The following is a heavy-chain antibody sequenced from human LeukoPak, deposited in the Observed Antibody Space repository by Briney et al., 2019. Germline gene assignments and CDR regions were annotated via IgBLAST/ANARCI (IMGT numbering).Heavy chain of an antibody. CDR2: VSYSGST. Sequence: SETLSLTCTVSGGSIGSTSYFWGWIRQPPGKGLEWTGSVSYSGSTYYNPSLKSRVTISVDTSKNQFSLRLASVTAADTAVYYCARDHYGESNFDYWGQGTLVTVSS. CDR3: ARDHYGESNFDY. CDR1: GGSIGSTSYF. D-gene: IGHD3-16*01. J-gene: IGHJ4*02. V-gene: IGHV4-39*02.